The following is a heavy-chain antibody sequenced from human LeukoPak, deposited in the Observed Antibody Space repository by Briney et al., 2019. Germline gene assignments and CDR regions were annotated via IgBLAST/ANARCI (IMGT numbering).Heavy chain of an antibody. V-gene: IGHV4-59*01. CDR2: IYYSGST. Sequence: SETLSLTCTVSGGSISSYYWSWIRQPPGKGLEWIGYIYYSGSTNYNPSLKSRVTISVDTSKNQFSLKLSSVTAADTAVYYCARLAIAAAGVDYWGQGTLVTVSS. J-gene: IGHJ4*02. CDR3: ARLAIAAAGVDY. CDR1: GGSISSYY. D-gene: IGHD6-13*01.